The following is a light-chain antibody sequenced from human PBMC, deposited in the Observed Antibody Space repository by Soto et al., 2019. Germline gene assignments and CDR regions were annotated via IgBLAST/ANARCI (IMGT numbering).Light chain of an antibody. Sequence: EIVLTQAPGTPSLYPGERATLSCRASQSVSSSYSAWYQQKPGQAPRLLIYGASSRATGIPDRFSGSGSGTDFTLTISRLEPEDFAVYYCQQYGSSPQTFGQGTKVDIK. J-gene: IGKJ1*01. CDR2: GAS. CDR1: QSVSSSY. V-gene: IGKV3-20*01. CDR3: QQYGSSPQT.